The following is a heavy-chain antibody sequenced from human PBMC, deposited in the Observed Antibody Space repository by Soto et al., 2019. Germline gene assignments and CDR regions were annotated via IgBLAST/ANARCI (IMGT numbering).Heavy chain of an antibody. CDR2: TFYRSKWYS. Sequence: QVQLQQSGPGLVKPSQTLSLTCAISGDSVSSNSATWSWIRQSPSRGLEWLGRTFYRSKWYSEYAVSVKSRISINPDTSKNQFSLPLNSVTPEDTAVYYCARGYCSGSSCFSDWFDSWGQGTLVTVSS. D-gene: IGHD2-15*01. J-gene: IGHJ5*01. CDR1: GDSVSSNSAT. V-gene: IGHV6-1*01. CDR3: ARGYCSGSSCFSDWFDS.